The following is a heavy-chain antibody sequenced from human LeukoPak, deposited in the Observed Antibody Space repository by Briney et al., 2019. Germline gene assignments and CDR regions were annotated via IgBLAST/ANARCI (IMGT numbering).Heavy chain of an antibody. CDR2: IIPIFGTA. CDR3: ARGTFDGYCSSTSCYPSFD. D-gene: IGHD2-2*03. J-gene: IGHJ4*02. CDR1: GYTFSNHG. Sequence: GASVKVSCKASGYTFSNHGISWVRQAPGQGLEWMGGIIPIFGTANYAQKFQGRVTITTDESTSTAYMELSSLRSEDTAVYYCARGTFDGYCSSTSCYPSFDWGQGTLVTVSS. V-gene: IGHV1-69*05.